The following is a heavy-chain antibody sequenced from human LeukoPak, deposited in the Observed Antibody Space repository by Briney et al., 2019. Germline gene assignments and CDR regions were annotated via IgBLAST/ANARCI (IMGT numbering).Heavy chain of an antibody. CDR1: GFTFSNAW. Sequence: GGSLRLSCAASGFTFSNAWMSWVRQAPGKGLEWVGRIKSKTDGGTTDYAAPVKGRFTISRDDSKNTLYLQMNSLKTEDTAVYYCTTDLHYDILTGPYFQHWGQGTLVTVSS. CDR3: TTDLHYDILTGPYFQH. V-gene: IGHV3-15*01. J-gene: IGHJ1*01. D-gene: IGHD3-9*01. CDR2: IKSKTDGGTT.